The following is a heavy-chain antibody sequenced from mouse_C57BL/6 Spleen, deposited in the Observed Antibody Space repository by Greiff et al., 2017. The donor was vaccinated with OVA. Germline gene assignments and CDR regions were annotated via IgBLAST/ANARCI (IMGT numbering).Heavy chain of an antibody. CDR1: GFTFSDYG. J-gene: IGHJ4*01. CDR2: ISSGSSTI. CDR3: ARASLYYDYDGYAMDY. D-gene: IGHD2-4*01. V-gene: IGHV5-17*01. Sequence: EVKLEESGGGLVKPGGSLKLSCAASGFTFSDYGMHWVRQAPEKGLEWVAYISSGSSTIYYADTVKGRFTISRDNAKNTLFLQMTSLRSEDTAMYYCARASLYYDYDGYAMDYWGQGTSVTVSS.